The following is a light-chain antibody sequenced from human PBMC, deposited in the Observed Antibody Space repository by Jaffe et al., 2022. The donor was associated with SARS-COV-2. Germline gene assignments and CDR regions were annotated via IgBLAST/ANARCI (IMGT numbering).Light chain of an antibody. Sequence: QSVLTQPPSASGTPGQRVTISCSGSSSNIGNIYVYWYQQLPGTAPKLLIYRNNQRPSGVPDRFSGSKSGTSASLAISGLRSEDEADYHCAAWDDRLSDWVFGGGTKLTVL. J-gene: IGLJ3*02. V-gene: IGLV1-47*01. CDR1: SSNIGNIY. CDR3: AAWDDRLSDWV. CDR2: RNN.